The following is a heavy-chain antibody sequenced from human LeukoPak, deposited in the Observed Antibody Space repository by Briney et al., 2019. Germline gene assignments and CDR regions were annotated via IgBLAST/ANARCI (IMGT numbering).Heavy chain of an antibody. J-gene: IGHJ5*02. Sequence: SEPLSLTCTVSGGSISSYYWSWIRQPPGKGLEWIGYIYYSGSTNYNPSLKSRVTISVDTSKNQFSLKLSSVTAADTAVYYCARDQHQYCSGGSCYSGWFDPWGQGTLVTVSS. D-gene: IGHD2-15*01. CDR3: ARDQHQYCSGGSCYSGWFDP. CDR2: IYYSGST. V-gene: IGHV4-59*01. CDR1: GGSISSYY.